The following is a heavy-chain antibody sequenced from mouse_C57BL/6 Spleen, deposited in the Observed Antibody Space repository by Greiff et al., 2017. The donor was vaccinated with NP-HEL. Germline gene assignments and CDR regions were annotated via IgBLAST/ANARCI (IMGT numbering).Heavy chain of an antibody. CDR1: GFTFSDYG. CDR2: ISSGSSTI. D-gene: IGHD1-1*01. CDR3: ARIGYYGSSYGAMYY. Sequence: EVQLVESGGGLVKPGGSLKLSCAASGFTFSDYGMHWVRQAPEKGLEWVAYISSGSSTIYYADTVKGRFTISRDNAKNPLFLQMTSLRSEDTAMYYCARIGYYGSSYGAMYYWGQGTSVTVSS. J-gene: IGHJ4*01. V-gene: IGHV5-17*01.